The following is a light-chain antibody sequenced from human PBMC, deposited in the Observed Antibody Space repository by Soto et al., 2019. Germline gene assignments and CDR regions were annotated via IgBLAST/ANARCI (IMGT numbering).Light chain of an antibody. J-gene: IGKJ4*01. Sequence: EIVLTQSPATLSVSPGERVTLSCRASQSVGRSLAWYQQKAGLAPRLLIYGASTRATGTPVRFSGSGSGTEFSLTISSLQSEDFVVYYCQQYEKWPLTFGGGTKVEIK. CDR3: QQYEKWPLT. CDR2: GAS. V-gene: IGKV3-15*01. CDR1: QSVGRS.